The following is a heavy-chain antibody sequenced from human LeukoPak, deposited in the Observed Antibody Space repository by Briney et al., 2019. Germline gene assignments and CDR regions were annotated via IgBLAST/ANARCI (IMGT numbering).Heavy chain of an antibody. D-gene: IGHD3-22*01. V-gene: IGHV3-23*01. Sequence: GGSLRLSCAASGFTFSDYAMSWVSQAPGKGLEWVSAIRGNGASTYYADSVKGRFTISRDNSKNALYLQMSSLRAEDTALYYCVKLSQSYYDSRSDYWGQGTLVTVSS. CDR2: IRGNGAST. CDR3: VKLSQSYYDSRSDY. J-gene: IGHJ4*02. CDR1: GFTFSDYA.